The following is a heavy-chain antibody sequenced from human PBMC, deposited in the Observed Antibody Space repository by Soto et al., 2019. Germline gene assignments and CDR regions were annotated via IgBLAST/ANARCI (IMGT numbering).Heavy chain of an antibody. CDR3: AHREGIMAPGFDP. Sequence: QITLKESGPTLVNPTQTLTLTCTFSGFSLSTSGVGVVWVRQPPGKALEWLALIHWNDAKHYNSSLKSRLTISKDTSKNTVVLTMTNMDPVDTATYYCAHREGIMAPGFDPWGPGTLVAVSS. CDR1: GFSLSTSGVG. J-gene: IGHJ5*02. CDR2: IHWNDAK. D-gene: IGHD1-26*01. V-gene: IGHV2-5*01.